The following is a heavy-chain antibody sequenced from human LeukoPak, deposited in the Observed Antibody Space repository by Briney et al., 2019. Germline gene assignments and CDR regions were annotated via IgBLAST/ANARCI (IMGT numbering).Heavy chain of an antibody. V-gene: IGHV3-30-3*01. D-gene: IGHD3-22*01. CDR3: ARDRYYDSSGYHSFDP. CDR1: GFTFSSYA. Sequence: GGSLRLSCAASGFTFSSYAMHWVRQAPGKGLEWVAVISYDGSNKYYADSVKGRFTISRDNSKNTLYLQMNSLRAEDTAVYYCARDRYYDSSGYHSFDPWGQGTLVTVSS. J-gene: IGHJ5*02. CDR2: ISYDGSNK.